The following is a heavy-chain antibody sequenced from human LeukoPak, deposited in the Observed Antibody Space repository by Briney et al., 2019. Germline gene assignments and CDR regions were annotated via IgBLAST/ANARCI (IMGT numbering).Heavy chain of an antibody. CDR2: ISAYNGNT. Sequence: ASVKVSCKASGYTFTSYDINWVRQAPGQGLEWMGWISAYNGNTNYAQKLQGRVTMTTDTSTSTAYMELRSLRSDDTAVYYCARVSCSSTSCYGRGYSYYYYGMDVWGQGTTVTVSS. V-gene: IGHV1-18*01. D-gene: IGHD2-2*01. CDR3: ARVSCSSTSCYGRGYSYYYYGMDV. J-gene: IGHJ6*02. CDR1: GYTFTSYD.